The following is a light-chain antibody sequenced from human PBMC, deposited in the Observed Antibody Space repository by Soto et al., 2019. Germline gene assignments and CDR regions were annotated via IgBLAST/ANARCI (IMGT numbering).Light chain of an antibody. Sequence: QSALTQPASVSGSPGQSITISWTGTSSDVGGYNYVSWYQQHPGKAPKLMIYEVSNRPSGVSNRFSGSKSGNTASLTISGLQAEDEADYYCSSYTSSGTYVFGTGTKVTVL. V-gene: IGLV2-14*01. J-gene: IGLJ1*01. CDR1: SSDVGGYNY. CDR2: EVS. CDR3: SSYTSSGTYV.